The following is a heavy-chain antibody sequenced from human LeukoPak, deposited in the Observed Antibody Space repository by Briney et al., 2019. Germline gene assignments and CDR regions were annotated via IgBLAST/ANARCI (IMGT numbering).Heavy chain of an antibody. V-gene: IGHV4-59*01. CDR2: IYYSGST. CDR3: ARVPDYYDSSGYLYYFDY. D-gene: IGHD3-22*01. Sequence: EXRSLACTVSGGSISSYYWSWIRQPPGKGLEWIGYIYYSGSTNYNPSLKRGVTISVDTSKNHFSLKLSSVTAADTAVYYCARVPDYYDSSGYLYYFDYWGQGTLVTVSS. J-gene: IGHJ4*02. CDR1: GGSISSYY.